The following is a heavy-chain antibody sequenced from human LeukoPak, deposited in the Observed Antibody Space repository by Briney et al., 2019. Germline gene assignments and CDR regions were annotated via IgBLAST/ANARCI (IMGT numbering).Heavy chain of an antibody. D-gene: IGHD6-19*01. CDR1: GGSISSFY. CDR3: ARGTLYRGWSYYLDF. CDR2: LHYSGST. J-gene: IGHJ4*02. Sequence: SDTLSLTCNVSGGSISSFYWNWIRQPPGKGLEWIGYLHYSGSTNYNPSLKSRVTISVDMSKNHFSLRLRSVTAADTAMYYCARGTLYRGWSYYLDFWGQGSQVTVSS. V-gene: IGHV4-59*12.